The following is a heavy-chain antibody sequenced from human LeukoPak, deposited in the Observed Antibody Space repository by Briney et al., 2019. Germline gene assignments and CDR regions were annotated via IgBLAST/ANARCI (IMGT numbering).Heavy chain of an antibody. J-gene: IGHJ4*02. V-gene: IGHV6-1*01. Sequence: SQTLSLTCAISGDSVSSNSAAWNWIRQSPSRGLEWLGRTFYRSKWYTNYGVSVKSRITINPDTSKNQFSLQLNSVPPEDTALYYCARDTAGAEAVYYFDYWGQGTLVTVSS. CDR2: TFYRSKWYT. D-gene: IGHD6-13*01. CDR1: GDSVSSNSAA. CDR3: ARDTAGAEAVYYFDY.